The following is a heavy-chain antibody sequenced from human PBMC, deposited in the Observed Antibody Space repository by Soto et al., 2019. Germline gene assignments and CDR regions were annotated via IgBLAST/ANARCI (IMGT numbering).Heavy chain of an antibody. V-gene: IGHV3-33*01. CDR2: IWYDGSNK. CDR3: ARDIDWYSNSSGSDK. Sequence: GRSLRLSCAASGFTFSSYCMHWVRQAPGKGLEWVAVIWYDGSNKHYADPVKGRFTISRDNSKNTLSLQMNSLRAEDTAIYYCARDIDWYSNSSGSDKWGQGTLVNVSS. J-gene: IGHJ4*02. D-gene: IGHD1-26*01. CDR1: GFTFSSYC.